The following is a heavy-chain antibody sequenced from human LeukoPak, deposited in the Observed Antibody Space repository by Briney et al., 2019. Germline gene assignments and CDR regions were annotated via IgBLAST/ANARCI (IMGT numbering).Heavy chain of an antibody. CDR3: AQTTGWPGFDF. Sequence: PSETLSLTCSASGASTSDKYWSWIRQSPGRTLEWIGHIYNGRNTKYNPSLTSRVTISVDTSKNQFSLSLTSVTAADTAMYCCAQTTGWPGFDFWGPGALVTVSS. D-gene: IGHD6-19*01. J-gene: IGHJ4*02. V-gene: IGHV4-59*08. CDR1: GASTSDKY. CDR2: IYNGRNT.